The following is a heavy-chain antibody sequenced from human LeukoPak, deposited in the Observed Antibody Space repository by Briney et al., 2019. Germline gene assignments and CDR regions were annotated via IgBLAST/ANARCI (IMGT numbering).Heavy chain of an antibody. D-gene: IGHD3-10*01. CDR1: KFTFSSYW. CDR3: ARVLLGSWDWFDP. V-gene: IGHV3-74*01. Sequence: GRSLRLSCAASKFTFSSYWMHWVRQAPGKGLVWVSRINPDGSTTNYADSVKGRFTISRDNAKNTLYLQMNSLRAEDTAVYYCARVLLGSWDWFDPWGQGTLVTVSS. J-gene: IGHJ5*02. CDR2: INPDGSTT.